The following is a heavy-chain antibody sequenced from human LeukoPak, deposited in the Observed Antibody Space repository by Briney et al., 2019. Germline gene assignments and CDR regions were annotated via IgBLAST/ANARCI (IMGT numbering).Heavy chain of an antibody. CDR1: GYTFTSYD. CDR2: MNPNSGNT. V-gene: IGHV1-8*03. Sequence: ASVKVSCKASGYTFTSYDINWVRQATGQGLEWMGWMNPNSGNTGYAQKFQGRVTITRNTSISTAYMELSSLRSEDTAVYYCARGRGQYYYGSGSYYRFDHWGQGTLVTVSS. CDR3: ARGRGQYYYGSGSYYRFDH. J-gene: IGHJ4*02. D-gene: IGHD3-10*01.